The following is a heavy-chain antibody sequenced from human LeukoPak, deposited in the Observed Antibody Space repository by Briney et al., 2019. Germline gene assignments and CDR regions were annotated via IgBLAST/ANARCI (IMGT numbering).Heavy chain of an antibody. CDR3: ARESTRRAIAVAGTAY. CDR2: INPNSGGT. Sequence: ASVKVSCKASGYTFTGYYKHWVRQAPGQGLEWMGWINPNSGGTNYAQKFQGRVTMTRDTSISTAYMELSRLRSDDTAVYYCARESTRRAIAVAGTAYWGQGTLVTVSS. D-gene: IGHD6-19*01. CDR1: GYTFTGYY. J-gene: IGHJ4*02. V-gene: IGHV1-2*02.